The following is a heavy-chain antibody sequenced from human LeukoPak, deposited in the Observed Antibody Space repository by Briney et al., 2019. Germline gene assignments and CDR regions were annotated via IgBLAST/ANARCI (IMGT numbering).Heavy chain of an antibody. CDR2: INHSGST. CDR1: GGSFSGYY. Sequence: PSETLSLTCAVYGGSFSGYYWSWIRQPPGKGLEWIGEINHSGSTNYNPSLMSRVTISIDTSNNQFSLKLSSVTAADTAVYYCARHTTLRYFVSPTPAFDIWGQGTLVTVSS. CDR3: ARHTTLRYFVSPTPAFDI. D-gene: IGHD3-9*01. V-gene: IGHV4-34*01. J-gene: IGHJ3*02.